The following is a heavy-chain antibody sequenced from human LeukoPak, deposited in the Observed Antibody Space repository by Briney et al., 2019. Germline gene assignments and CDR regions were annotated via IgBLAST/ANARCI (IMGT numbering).Heavy chain of an antibody. CDR3: ARSFGYYDFWSGYSADY. J-gene: IGHJ4*02. CDR1: GGSISSSSYY. Sequence: SETLSLTCTVSGGSISSSSYYWGWIRRPPGKGLEWIGSIYYSGSTYYNPSLKSRVTMSVDTSKNQFSLKLSSVTAADTAVYYCARSFGYYDFWSGYSADYWGQGTLVTVSS. CDR2: IYYSGST. V-gene: IGHV4-39*01. D-gene: IGHD3-3*01.